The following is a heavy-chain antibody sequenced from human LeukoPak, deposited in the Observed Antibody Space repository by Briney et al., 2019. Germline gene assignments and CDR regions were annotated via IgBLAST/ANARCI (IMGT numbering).Heavy chain of an antibody. J-gene: IGHJ6*03. Sequence: GASVKVSCKASGYTFTSYAMNWVRQAPGQGLEWMGWINTNTGNPTYAQGFTGRFVFPLDTSVSTAYLQISSLKAEDTAVYYCARSDQLESYYYYYMDVWGKGTTVTVSS. V-gene: IGHV7-4-1*02. CDR2: INTNTGNP. CDR1: GYTFTSYA. D-gene: IGHD2-2*01. CDR3: ARSDQLESYYYYYMDV.